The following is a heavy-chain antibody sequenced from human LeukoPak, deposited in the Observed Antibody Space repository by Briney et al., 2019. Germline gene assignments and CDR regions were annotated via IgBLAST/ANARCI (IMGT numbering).Heavy chain of an antibody. CDR3: AKDGGYSGYDYVPDFDY. CDR1: GFTFSSYA. Sequence: GGSLRLSCAASGFTFSSYAMSWVRQAPGKGLEWVSAISGSGGSTYYADSVKGRFTISRDNSKDTPYLQMNSLRAEDTAVYYCAKDGGYSGYDYVPDFDYWGQGTLVTVSS. V-gene: IGHV3-23*01. J-gene: IGHJ4*02. CDR2: ISGSGGST. D-gene: IGHD5-12*01.